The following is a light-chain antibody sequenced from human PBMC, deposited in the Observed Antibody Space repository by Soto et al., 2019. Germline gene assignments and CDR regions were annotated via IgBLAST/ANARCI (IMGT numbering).Light chain of an antibody. J-gene: IGKJ2*01. V-gene: IGKV1-39*01. Sequence: DIQVTQSPSSLSASVGDRVTITCRASQSISTYLNWYQQKPGKAPKLLLYAASSLQSGVPSRFRGSGYGTDFTLTISSLQPEDFATYYCQQSYSTPPYPFCQGTPREIK. CDR2: AAS. CDR1: QSISTY. CDR3: QQSYSTPPYP.